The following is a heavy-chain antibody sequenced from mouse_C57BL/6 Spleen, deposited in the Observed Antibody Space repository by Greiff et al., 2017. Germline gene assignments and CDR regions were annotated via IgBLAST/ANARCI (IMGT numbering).Heavy chain of an antibody. J-gene: IGHJ3*01. V-gene: IGHV1-64*01. CDR1: GYTFTSYW. Sequence: QVRLQQPGAELVKPGASVKLSCKASGYTFTSYWMHWVKQRPGQGLEWIGMIHPNSGSTNYNEKFKSKATLTVDKSSSTAYMQLSSLTSEDSAVYYCARAYREWFAYWGQGTLVTVSA. CDR3: ARAYREWFAY. D-gene: IGHD2-10*01. CDR2: IHPNSGST.